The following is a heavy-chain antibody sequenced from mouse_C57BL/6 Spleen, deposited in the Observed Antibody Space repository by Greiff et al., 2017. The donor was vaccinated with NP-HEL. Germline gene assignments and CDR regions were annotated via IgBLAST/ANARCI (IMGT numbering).Heavy chain of an antibody. CDR1: GYAFSSSW. CDR3: AREDYDYEAWFAY. D-gene: IGHD2-4*01. Sequence: QVQLQQSGPELVKPGASVKISCKASGYAFSSSWMNWVKQRPGQGLEWIGRIYPGDGDTNYNGKFKGKATLTADKSSSTAYMQLSSLTSEDSAVYFCAREDYDYEAWFAYWGQGTLVTVSA. V-gene: IGHV1-82*01. J-gene: IGHJ3*01. CDR2: IYPGDGDT.